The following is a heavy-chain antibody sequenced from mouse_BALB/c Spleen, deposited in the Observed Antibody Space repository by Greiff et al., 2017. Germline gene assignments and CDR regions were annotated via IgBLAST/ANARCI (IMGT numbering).Heavy chain of an antibody. CDR3: TRRGYDERDFAY. Sequence: DVMLVESGGGLVKPGGSLKLSCAASGFTFSSYTMSWVRQTPEKRLEWVATISSGGSYTYYPDSVKGRFTISRDNAKNTLYLQMSSLKSEDTAMYYCTRRGYDERDFAYWGQGTLVTVSA. CDR2: ISSGGSYT. D-gene: IGHD2-2*01. V-gene: IGHV5-6-4*01. CDR1: GFTFSSYT. J-gene: IGHJ3*01.